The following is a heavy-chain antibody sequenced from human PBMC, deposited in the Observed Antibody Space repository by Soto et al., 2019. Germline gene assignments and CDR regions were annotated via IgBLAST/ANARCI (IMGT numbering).Heavy chain of an antibody. D-gene: IGHD2-15*01. CDR3: ARDLDPVLRRPTYVASDWFDP. CDR2: ISAYNGNT. J-gene: IGHJ5*02. Sequence: ASVKVSCKASGYTFTSYGISWVRQAPGQGLEWMGWISAYNGNTNYAQKLQGRVTMTTDTSTSTAYMELRSLRSDDTAVYYCARDLDPVLRRPTYVASDWFDPWGQGTLVTVSS. V-gene: IGHV1-18*01. CDR1: GYTFTSYG.